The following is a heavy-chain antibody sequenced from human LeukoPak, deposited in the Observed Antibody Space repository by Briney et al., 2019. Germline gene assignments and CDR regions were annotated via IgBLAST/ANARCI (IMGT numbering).Heavy chain of an antibody. D-gene: IGHD3-3*01. CDR1: GYTFTGYY. CDR3: ARGDFWSDIDIDY. J-gene: IGHJ4*02. CDR2: INPNSGGT. Sequence: GASVKVSCKASGYTFTGYYMHWVRQAPGQGLEWMGWINPNSGGTNYAQKFQGRVTMTRDTSISTAYMELSRLRSEDTAVYYCARGDFWSDIDIDYWGQGTLVTVSS. V-gene: IGHV1-2*02.